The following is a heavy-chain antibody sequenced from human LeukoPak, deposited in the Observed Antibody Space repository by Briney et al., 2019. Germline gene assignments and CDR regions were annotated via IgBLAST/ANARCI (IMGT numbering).Heavy chain of an antibody. J-gene: IGHJ4*02. CDR2: IYYSGST. D-gene: IGHD3-22*01. Sequence: SETLSLTCTVSGGSISSYYWSWLRQPPGKGLEWIGYIYYSGSTTYNPSLKSRVTISIDTSKNQFSLNLTNVTAADTAAYYCARASSGYSYFEHWGQGTRVIVSS. CDR3: ARASSGYSYFEH. V-gene: IGHV4-59*01. CDR1: GGSISSYY.